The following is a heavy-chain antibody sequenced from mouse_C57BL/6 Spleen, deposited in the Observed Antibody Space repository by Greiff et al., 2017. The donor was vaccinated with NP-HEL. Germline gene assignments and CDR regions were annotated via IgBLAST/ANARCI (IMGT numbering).Heavy chain of an antibody. D-gene: IGHD1-1*01. V-gene: IGHV5-17*01. CDR1: GFTFSDYG. Sequence: DVQLQESGGGLVKPGGSLKLSCAASGFTFSDYGMHWVRQAPEKGLAWVAYISSGSSTIYYADTVKGRFTISRDNAKNTLFLQMTSLRSEDTAMYYCARNDYGSSYYAMDYWGQGTSVTVSS. J-gene: IGHJ4*01. CDR2: ISSGSSTI. CDR3: ARNDYGSSYYAMDY.